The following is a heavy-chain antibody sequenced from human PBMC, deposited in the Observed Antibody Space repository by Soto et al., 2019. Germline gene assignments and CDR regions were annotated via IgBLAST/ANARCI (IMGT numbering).Heavy chain of an antibody. D-gene: IGHD2-15*01. V-gene: IGHV3-23*01. CDR3: AKVRGVVVVAATSVGVDY. J-gene: IGHJ4*02. CDR2: ISGSGGST. Sequence: EVQLLESGGGLVQPGGSLRLSCAASGFTFSSYAMSWVRQAPGKGLEWVSAISGSGGSTYYADSVKGRFTISRDNSKNTLYLQMTSLRAEDTAVYYCAKVRGVVVVAATSVGVDYWGQGTLVTVSS. CDR1: GFTFSSYA.